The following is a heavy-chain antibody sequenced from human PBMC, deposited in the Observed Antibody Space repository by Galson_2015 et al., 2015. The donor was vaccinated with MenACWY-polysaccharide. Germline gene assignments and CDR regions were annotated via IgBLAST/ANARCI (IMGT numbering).Heavy chain of an antibody. D-gene: IGHD3-16*01. CDR2: ISSSGSTI. V-gene: IGHV3-11*01. CDR1: GFTFSDYY. CDR3: ARDRRRTLIRIYGMDV. J-gene: IGHJ6*02. Sequence: SLRLSCAASGFTFSDYYMSWIRQAPGKGLEWVSYISSSGSTIYYADSVKGRFTISRDNAKNSLYLQMNSLRAEDTAVYYCARDRRRTLIRIYGMDVWGQGTTVTVSS.